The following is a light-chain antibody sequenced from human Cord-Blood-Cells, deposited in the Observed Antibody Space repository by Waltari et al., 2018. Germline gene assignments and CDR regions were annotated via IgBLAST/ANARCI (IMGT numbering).Light chain of an antibody. CDR2: APS. J-gene: IGKJ4*01. V-gene: IGKV1-39*01. Sequence: DIQITQSPSSLSASVGDRVTITCRASQSISIYLNWYQQKPGKAPNHLIYAPSSLQSGFPSRVSGSGYGTDFTLTISSLQTEDFATYYCQKSYSTPLTFGGGTKVELK. CDR1: QSISIY. CDR3: QKSYSTPLT.